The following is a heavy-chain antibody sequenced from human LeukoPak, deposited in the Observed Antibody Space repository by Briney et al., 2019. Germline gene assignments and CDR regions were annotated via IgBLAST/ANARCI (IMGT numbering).Heavy chain of an antibody. J-gene: IGHJ3*02. Sequence: SETLSLTCTVSGGSINSYYWNWIRQPPGKGLEWIGYIYHSGSTYYNPSLKSRVTISVDRSKNQFSLKLSSVTAADTAVYYCARNDFWSGYAFDIWGQGTMVTVSS. CDR1: GGSINSYY. CDR2: IYHSGST. CDR3: ARNDFWSGYAFDI. D-gene: IGHD3-3*01. V-gene: IGHV4-30-2*01.